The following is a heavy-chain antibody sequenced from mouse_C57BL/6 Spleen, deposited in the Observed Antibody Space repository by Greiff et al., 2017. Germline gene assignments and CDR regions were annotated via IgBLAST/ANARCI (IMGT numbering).Heavy chain of an antibody. Sequence: EVQLVESGGGLVQPKGSLKLSCAASGFSFNTYAMNWVRQAPGKGLEWVARIRSKSNNYATYYADSVKDRFTISRDDSESMLYLQMNNLKTEDTAMYYCVRVYYDYDEGDYYAMDYGGQGTSVTVSS. CDR2: IRSKSNNYAT. D-gene: IGHD2-4*01. CDR1: GFSFNTYA. J-gene: IGHJ4*01. CDR3: VRVYYDYDEGDYYAMDY. V-gene: IGHV10-1*01.